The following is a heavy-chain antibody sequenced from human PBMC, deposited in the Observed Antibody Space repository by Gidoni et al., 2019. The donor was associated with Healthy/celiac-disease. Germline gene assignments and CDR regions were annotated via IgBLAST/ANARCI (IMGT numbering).Heavy chain of an antibody. CDR2: IKSKTDGGTT. CDR1: GFTFSNAW. V-gene: IGHV3-15*01. Sequence: EVQLVESGGGLVKPGGSLRLSCAASGFTFSNAWMGWVRQAPGKGLEWVGRIKSKTDGGTTDYAAPVKGRFTISRDDSKNTLYLQMNSLKTEDTAVYYCTTDGYNPYYYYYMDVWGKGTTVTVSS. J-gene: IGHJ6*03. CDR3: TTDGYNPYYYYYMDV. D-gene: IGHD5-12*01.